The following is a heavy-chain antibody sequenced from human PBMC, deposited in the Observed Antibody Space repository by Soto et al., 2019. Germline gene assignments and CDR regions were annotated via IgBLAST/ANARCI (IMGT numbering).Heavy chain of an antibody. J-gene: IGHJ6*02. CDR1: GYTFTSYG. Sequence: QVQLVQSGAEVKKPGASVKVSCEASGYTFTSYGISWVRQAPGQGLEWMGWIRAYNGNTNYAQKLQRXXTXPTDTSTSTAYMELRSLRSDDTAVYYCARDLPTMDVWGQGTTVTVSS. CDR3: ARDLPTMDV. V-gene: IGHV1-18*01. CDR2: IRAYNGNT.